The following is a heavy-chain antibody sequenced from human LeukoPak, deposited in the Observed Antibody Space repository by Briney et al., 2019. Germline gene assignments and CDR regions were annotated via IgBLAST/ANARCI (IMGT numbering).Heavy chain of an antibody. V-gene: IGHV4-39*07. CDR3: ARDKRYYMDV. CDR2: IYYSGST. Sequence: SETLSLTCTVPGGSISSSSYYWGWIRQPPGKGLEWIGSIYYSGSTYYNPSLKSRVTISVDTSKNQFSLKLSSVTAADTAVYYCARDKRYYMDVWGKGTTVTVSS. J-gene: IGHJ6*03. CDR1: GGSISSSSYY.